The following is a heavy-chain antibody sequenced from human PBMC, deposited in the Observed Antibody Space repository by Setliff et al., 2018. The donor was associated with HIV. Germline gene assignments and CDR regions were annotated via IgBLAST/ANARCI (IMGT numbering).Heavy chain of an antibody. CDR2: IYPGNSDT. V-gene: IGHV5-51*01. Sequence: GESLKISCQDSGYTFSNYCIAWVRQMPGKGLEWMGIIYPGNSDTTYSPSFQGQVTIPADKSISTAYLQWNSLKASDTAMYYCARPITTRLLAGAFDIWGRGTMVTVSS. D-gene: IGHD4-4*01. CDR1: GYTFSNYC. CDR3: ARPITTRLLAGAFDI. J-gene: IGHJ3*02.